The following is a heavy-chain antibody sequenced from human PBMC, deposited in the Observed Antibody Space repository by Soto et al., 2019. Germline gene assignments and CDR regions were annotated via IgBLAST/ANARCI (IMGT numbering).Heavy chain of an antibody. CDR1: GYSFAGYW. Sequence: GESLKISCKGSGYSFAGYWITWVRQKPGKGLEWMGRIDPSDSQTYYSPSFRGHITISVTKSITTVFLQWSSLRASDTAMYYCARQIYDSDTGPNFQYYFDSWGQGTPVTVPQ. CDR3: ARQIYDSDTGPNFQYYFDS. D-gene: IGHD3-22*01. J-gene: IGHJ4*02. CDR2: IDPSDSQT. V-gene: IGHV5-10-1*01.